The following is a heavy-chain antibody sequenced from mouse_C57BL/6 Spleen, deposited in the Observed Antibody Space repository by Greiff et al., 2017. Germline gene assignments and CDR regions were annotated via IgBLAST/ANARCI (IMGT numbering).Heavy chain of an antibody. J-gene: IGHJ4*01. CDR1: GYTFTSYW. CDR3: ASYDYDGPYYAMDY. CDR2: IHPNSGST. V-gene: IGHV1-64*01. D-gene: IGHD2-4*01. Sequence: QVQLQQPGAELVKPGASVKLSCKASGYTFTSYWMHWVKQRPGQGLEWIGMIHPNSGSTNYNEKFKSKATLTVDKSSSTAYMQLSSLTSEDSAVYYCASYDYDGPYYAMDYWGQGTSVTVSS.